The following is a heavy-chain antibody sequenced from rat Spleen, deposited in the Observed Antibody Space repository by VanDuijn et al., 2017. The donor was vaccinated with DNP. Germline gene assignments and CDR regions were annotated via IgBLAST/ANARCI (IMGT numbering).Heavy chain of an antibody. J-gene: IGHJ1*01. V-gene: IGHV5S13*01. CDR1: GFTFSNYD. CDR3: ATHDGSYYWYFDF. Sequence: EVQLVESGGGLVQPGRSLKLSCAASGFTFSNYDMAWVRQAPTKGLEWVASISTSGGSTYYRDSVKGRFTVSRDNAKNTQYLQMDSLRSEDTATYYCATHDGSYYWYFDFWGPGTMVTVSS. D-gene: IGHD1-12*02. CDR2: ISTSGGST.